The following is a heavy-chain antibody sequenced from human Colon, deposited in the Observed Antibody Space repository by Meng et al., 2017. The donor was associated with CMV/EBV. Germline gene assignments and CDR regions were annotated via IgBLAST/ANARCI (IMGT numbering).Heavy chain of an antibody. CDR1: GFTFRSYW. Sequence: GESLKISCTASGFTFRSYWMHWVRQAPGKGLVWVSRINKDGGSITYADFVEGRFTISRDNAKNTLYLQMNSLRADDTAVYFCAKDLSPGIAVFDYWGQGTLVTVSS. D-gene: IGHD6-19*01. CDR3: AKDLSPGIAVFDY. V-gene: IGHV3-74*01. J-gene: IGHJ4*02. CDR2: INKDGGSI.